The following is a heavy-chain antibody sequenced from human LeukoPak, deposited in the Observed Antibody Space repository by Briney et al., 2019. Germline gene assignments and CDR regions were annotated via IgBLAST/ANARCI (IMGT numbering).Heavy chain of an antibody. V-gene: IGHV4-34*01. D-gene: IGHD3-10*01. Sequence: SETLSLSCEVYGGSFSGYYWSWIRQPPGKGLEWIGEINHSGSTNYNPSLKSRVTISVDTSKDQFSLKLSSVAAADTAVYYCARGQYYVSVSYSRWGQGTLVTVSS. CDR3: ARGQYYVSVSYSR. J-gene: IGHJ4*02. CDR1: GGSFSGYY. CDR2: INHSGST.